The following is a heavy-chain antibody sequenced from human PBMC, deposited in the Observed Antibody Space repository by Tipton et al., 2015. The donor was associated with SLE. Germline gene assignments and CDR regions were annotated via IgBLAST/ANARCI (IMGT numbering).Heavy chain of an antibody. Sequence: SLRLSCATSGFTFSNYWMHWVRQIPGKGPVWVSHISGDGTATSHADSVKGRFTISSDAAKRTVFLQMNSLRDEDTAVYSCARGMADSSSYFDYWGLGTLVTVSS. CDR1: GFTFSNYW. J-gene: IGHJ4*02. CDR2: ISGDGTAT. CDR3: ARGMADSSSYFDY. V-gene: IGHV3-74*01. D-gene: IGHD3-22*01.